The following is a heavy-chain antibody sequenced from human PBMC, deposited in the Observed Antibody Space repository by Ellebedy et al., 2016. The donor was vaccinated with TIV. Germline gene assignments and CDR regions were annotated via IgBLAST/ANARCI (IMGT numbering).Heavy chain of an antibody. V-gene: IGHV3-48*04. CDR3: ARGHWRGGSADS. D-gene: IGHD2-15*01. CDR1: GFTFSNYG. CDR2: ISGTADSI. Sequence: GGSLRLSCAASGFTFSNYGMHWVRQTPGKGLEWVSYISGTADSILYADSLRGRFFVSRDNAKRSLYLQMNSLRPEDTAVYYCARGHWRGGSADSWGQGTVVTVSS. J-gene: IGHJ1*01.